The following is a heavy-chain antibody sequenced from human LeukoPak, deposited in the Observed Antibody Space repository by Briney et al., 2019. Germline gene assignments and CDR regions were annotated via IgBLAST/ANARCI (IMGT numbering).Heavy chain of an antibody. CDR2: ISYDGSNK. CDR3: ALNYGANLRPPFDA. J-gene: IGHJ4*02. V-gene: IGHV3-30*03. D-gene: IGHD4/OR15-4a*01. CDR1: GFTFSSYG. Sequence: GGSLRLSCAASGFTFSSYGMHWVRQAPGKGLEWVAVISYDGSNKYYADSVKGRFTISRDNSKNTLYLQMNSLRAEDTAVYYCALNYGANLRPPFDAWGPGTLVTVSS.